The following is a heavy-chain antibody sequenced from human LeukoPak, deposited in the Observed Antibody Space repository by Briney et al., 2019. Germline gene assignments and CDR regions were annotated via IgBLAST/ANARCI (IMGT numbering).Heavy chain of an antibody. CDR3: ARGVAVAGTTDIDDY. CDR2: IIPILGIA. J-gene: IGHJ4*02. Sequence: ASVKVSCKASGGTFSSYAISWVRQAPGQGLEWMGRIIPILGIANYAQKFQGRVTMTRNTSISTAYMELSSLRSEDTAVYYCARGVAVAGTTDIDDYWGQGTLVTVSS. CDR1: GGTFSSYA. D-gene: IGHD6-19*01. V-gene: IGHV1-69*04.